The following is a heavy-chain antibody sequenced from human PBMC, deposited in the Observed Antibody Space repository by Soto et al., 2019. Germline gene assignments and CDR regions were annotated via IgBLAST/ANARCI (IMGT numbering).Heavy chain of an antibody. V-gene: IGHV3-30*18. D-gene: IGHD2-8*01. J-gene: IGHJ6*02. CDR3: AKDVAGYCTNGVCSTLYYYYGMDV. CDR1: GFTFSSYG. CDR2: ISYDGSNK. Sequence: GGSLRLSCAASGFTFSSYGMHWVRQAPGKGLEWVAVISYDGSNKYYADSVKGRFTISRDNSKNTLYLQMNSLRAEDTAVYYCAKDVAGYCTNGVCSTLYYYYGMDVWGQGTTVTVSS.